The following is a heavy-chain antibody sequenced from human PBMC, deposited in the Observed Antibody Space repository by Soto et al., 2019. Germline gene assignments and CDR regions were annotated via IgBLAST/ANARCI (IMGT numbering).Heavy chain of an antibody. CDR1: GGSISSSNW. CDR2: IYHSGST. D-gene: IGHD2-8*01. Sequence: PSETLSLTCAVSGGSISSSNWWSWVRQPPGKGLEWIGEIYHSGSTNYNPSLKSRVTISVDKSKNQFSLKLSSVTAADTAVYYCARASWPTKGSKKPNGMDVWGQGNTVTVSS. J-gene: IGHJ6*02. V-gene: IGHV4-4*02. CDR3: ARASWPTKGSKKPNGMDV.